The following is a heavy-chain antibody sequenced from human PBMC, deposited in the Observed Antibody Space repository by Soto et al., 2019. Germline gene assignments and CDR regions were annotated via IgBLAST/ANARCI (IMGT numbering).Heavy chain of an antibody. CDR3: ARSAAAGLKGSMDV. CDR2: ILPVFGTP. Sequence: QVQLGQSGAEVKKPGSSVTVSCKASGGVFNTFAINWVRQAPGQGLEWMGGILPVFGTPSNSQKFQGRVTIIADRSTSTVYMELSSLRFEDTAVYYCARSAAAGLKGSMDVWGHGTRVTVSS. J-gene: IGHJ6*02. D-gene: IGHD6-13*01. V-gene: IGHV1-69*06. CDR1: GGVFNTFA.